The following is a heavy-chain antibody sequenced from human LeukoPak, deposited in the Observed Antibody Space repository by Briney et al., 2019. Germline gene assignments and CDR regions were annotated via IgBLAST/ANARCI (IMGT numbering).Heavy chain of an antibody. Sequence: SETLSLTCAVYGGAFSGHYWSWIRQPPGKGLEWIGEINDSGSTNYNPSLKSRVTTSVDTAKNQFSLKLTSVTAADTAVYYCARVVGGAFDIWGQGTMVTVSS. V-gene: IGHV4-34*01. CDR2: INDSGST. CDR1: GGAFSGHY. CDR3: ARVVGGAFDI. J-gene: IGHJ3*02. D-gene: IGHD2-15*01.